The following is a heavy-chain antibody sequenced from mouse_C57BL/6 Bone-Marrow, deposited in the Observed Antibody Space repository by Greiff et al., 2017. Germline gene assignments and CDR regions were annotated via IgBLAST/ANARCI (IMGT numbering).Heavy chain of an antibody. V-gene: IGHV1-4*01. D-gene: IGHD2-2*01. CDR2: INPSSGYT. CDR1: GYTFTSYT. J-gene: IGHJ3*02. Sequence: QVQLKESGAELARPGASVKMSCKASGYTFTSYTMHWVKQRPGQGLEWIGYINPSSGYTKYNQKFKDKATLTADKSSSTAYMTQSSLTSEDSAVYYWASDISNGYPTLAWWGQGTLVTVSA. CDR3: ASDISNGYPTLAW.